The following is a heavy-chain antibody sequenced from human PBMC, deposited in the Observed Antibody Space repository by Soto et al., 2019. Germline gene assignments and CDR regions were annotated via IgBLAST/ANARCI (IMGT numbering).Heavy chain of an antibody. J-gene: IGHJ6*03. D-gene: IGHD6-13*01. CDR2: ISDYNGNT. CDR3: ARDWSSSWYSGSGYYYMDV. CDR1: GYTFTSYG. V-gene: IGHV1-18*01. Sequence: QVQLVQSGAEVKKPGASVKVSCKASGYTFTSYGISWVRQAPGQGLEWMGWISDYNGNTNYAQKLQGRVTMTTDTSTSTAYMELRSLRSDDTAVYYCARDWSSSWYSGSGYYYMDVWGKGTTVTVSS.